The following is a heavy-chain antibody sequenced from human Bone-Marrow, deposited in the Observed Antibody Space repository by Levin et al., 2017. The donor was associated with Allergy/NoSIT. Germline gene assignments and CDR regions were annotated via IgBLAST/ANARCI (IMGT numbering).Heavy chain of an antibody. Sequence: PGGSLRLSSAATGFTFDDYAMHWVRQAPGQGLEWVSGITWNSNNIDYADNVKGRFTISRDNAKNLRYLEMKSLRTEDTAFYYCTKVMSCFSNGALGADYWGQGALVTVAS. CDR3: TKVMSCFSNGALGADY. V-gene: IGHV3-9*01. J-gene: IGHJ4*02. CDR1: GFTFDDYA. D-gene: IGHD4-11*01. CDR2: ITWNSNNI.